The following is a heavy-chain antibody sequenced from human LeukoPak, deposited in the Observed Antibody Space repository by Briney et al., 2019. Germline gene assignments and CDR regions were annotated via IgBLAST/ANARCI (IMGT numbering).Heavy chain of an antibody. Sequence: GGSLRLSCAASGFTFSDHYMGWVRQAPGKGLEWVGRVRNRANSYSTEYAASVKGRFTISRDDSKNSLYLQMNSLKTEDTAVYYCVRGGLHYDDGRSYIYWGQGALVTVSS. D-gene: IGHD3-22*01. CDR3: VRGGLHYDDGRSYIY. V-gene: IGHV3-72*01. J-gene: IGHJ4*02. CDR1: GFTFSDHY. CDR2: VRNRANSYST.